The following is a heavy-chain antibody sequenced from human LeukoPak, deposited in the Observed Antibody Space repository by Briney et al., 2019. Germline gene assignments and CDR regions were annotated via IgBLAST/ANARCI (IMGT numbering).Heavy chain of an antibody. Sequence: SVKVSCKASGGTFSSYTISWVRQAPGQGLEWMGRIIPILGIANYAQKFQGRVTITADKSTSTAYMELSSLRSEDTAVYYCARDGYYYDSSGALDYWGQGALVTVSS. V-gene: IGHV1-69*04. D-gene: IGHD3-22*01. CDR3: ARDGYYYDSSGALDY. CDR1: GGTFSSYT. J-gene: IGHJ4*02. CDR2: IIPILGIA.